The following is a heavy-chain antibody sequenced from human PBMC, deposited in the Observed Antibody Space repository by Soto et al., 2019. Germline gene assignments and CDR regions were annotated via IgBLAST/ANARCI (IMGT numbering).Heavy chain of an antibody. J-gene: IGHJ4*02. Sequence: PGGSLRLSCAASGFTFNTYAMSWVRQAPGKGLEWVSSISGSGGNTYYADSVKGRFTISRDNSKTTFYLQMNSLRAEDTAVYYCAKDQEVVAAVSHHDYWGQGTLVTVSS. CDR3: AKDQEVVAAVSHHDY. CDR1: GFTFNTYA. V-gene: IGHV3-23*01. CDR2: ISGSGGNT. D-gene: IGHD2-15*01.